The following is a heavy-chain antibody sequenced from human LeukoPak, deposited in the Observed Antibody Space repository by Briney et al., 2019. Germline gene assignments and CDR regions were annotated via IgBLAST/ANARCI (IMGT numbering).Heavy chain of an antibody. Sequence: SQTLSLTCAISGDSVSSNSAAWNWIRQSPSRGLEWLGRTYYRSKWYNDYAVSVKSRITINPDTSKNQFSLQLNSVTPEDTAVYYCVAYYYGPGSYYTTGTNYYYMAVWGKGPTVTVS. V-gene: IGHV6-1*01. CDR3: VAYYYGPGSYYTTGTNYYYMAV. D-gene: IGHD3-10*01. J-gene: IGHJ6*03. CDR2: TYYRSKWYN. CDR1: GDSVSSNSAA.